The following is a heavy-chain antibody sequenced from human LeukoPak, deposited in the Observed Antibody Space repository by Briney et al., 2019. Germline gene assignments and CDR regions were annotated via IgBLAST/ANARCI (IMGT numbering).Heavy chain of an antibody. CDR3: ARVVVPAAIGFDP. CDR1: GFTFSSYW. D-gene: IGHD2-2*02. V-gene: IGHV3-74*01. CDR2: INSEGSST. J-gene: IGHJ5*02. Sequence: GGSLRLSCAASGFTFSSYWMHWVRQAPGKGLVWVSRINSEGSSTSYADSVKGRFTISRDNAKNTLYLQMNSLRAEDTAVYYCARVVVPAAIGFDPWGQGTLVTVSS.